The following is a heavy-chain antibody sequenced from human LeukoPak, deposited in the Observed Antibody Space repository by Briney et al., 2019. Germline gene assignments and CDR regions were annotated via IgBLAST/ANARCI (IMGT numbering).Heavy chain of an antibody. CDR1: GYTFTSYA. CDR2: INTNTGNP. J-gene: IGHJ4*02. Sequence: GASVKVSCKASGYTFTSYAMNWVRQAPGQGLEWMGWINTNTGNPTYAQGFTGRFVFSLDTSVSTAYLQISSLKAEDTAVYYCARVSTPPFSRPKPDFDYWGQGTLVTVSS. V-gene: IGHV7-4-1*02. D-gene: IGHD3-3*02. CDR3: ARVSTPPFSRPKPDFDY.